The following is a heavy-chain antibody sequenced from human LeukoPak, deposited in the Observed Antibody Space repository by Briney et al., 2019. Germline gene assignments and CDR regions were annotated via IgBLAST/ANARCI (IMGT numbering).Heavy chain of an antibody. CDR3: ATQRPFDWFGTPVAFDI. CDR1: GFTFSSYG. CDR2: ISYDGSNK. J-gene: IGHJ3*02. Sequence: PGGSLRLSCAASGFTFSSYGMHWVRQAPGKGLEWVAVISYDGSNKYYADSVKGRFTISRDNSKNTLYLQMNSLRAEDTAVYYCATQRPFDWFGTPVAFDIWGQGTMVTGSS. D-gene: IGHD3-9*01. V-gene: IGHV3-30*03.